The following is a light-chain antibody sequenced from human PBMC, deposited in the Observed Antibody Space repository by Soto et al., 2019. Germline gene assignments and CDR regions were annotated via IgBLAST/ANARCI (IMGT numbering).Light chain of an antibody. CDR2: RNN. V-gene: IGLV1-47*01. CDR1: SSNIGGNY. CDR3: AAWDDSLSGGV. Sequence: QSVLTQPPSASGTPGQRVTISCSGSSSNIGGNYVYWYQQLPGTAPKVLIYRNNQRPSGVPDRFSGSKSGTSASLAISGLRSEDEADYHCAAWDDSLSGGVFGGGTKLTVL. J-gene: IGLJ3*02.